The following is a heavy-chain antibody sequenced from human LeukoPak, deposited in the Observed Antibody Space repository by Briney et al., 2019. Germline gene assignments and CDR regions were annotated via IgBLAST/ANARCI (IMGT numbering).Heavy chain of an antibody. V-gene: IGHV3-48*03. D-gene: IGHD5-24*01. CDR1: GFTFSSYE. CDR3: ARLMATTDHDAFDI. J-gene: IGHJ3*02. CDR2: ISSSGSTI. Sequence: PGGSLRLSCAASGFTFSSYEMNWDRQAPGKGLEWVSYISSSGSTIYYADSVKGRFTISRDNAKNSLYLQMNSLRAEDTAVYYCARLMATTDHDAFDIWGQGTMVTVSS.